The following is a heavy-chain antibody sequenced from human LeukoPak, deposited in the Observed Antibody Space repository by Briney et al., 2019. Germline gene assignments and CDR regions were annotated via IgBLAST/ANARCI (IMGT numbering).Heavy chain of an antibody. J-gene: IGHJ6*03. CDR2: IYYSGST. V-gene: IGHV4-61*05. D-gene: IGHD2-2*02. Sequence: SETLSLTCTVSGGSISSSSYYWGWIRQPPGKGLEWIGYIYYSGSTNYNPSLKSRVTISVDTSKNQFSLKLSSVTAADTAVYYRARGYCSSTSCYTYYYYYMDVWGKGTTVTVSS. CDR1: GGSISSSSYY. CDR3: ARGYCSSTSCYTYYYYYMDV.